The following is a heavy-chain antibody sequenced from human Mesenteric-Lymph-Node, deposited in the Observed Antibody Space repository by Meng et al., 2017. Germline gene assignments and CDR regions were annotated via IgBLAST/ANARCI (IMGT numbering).Heavy chain of an antibody. J-gene: IGHJ4*02. D-gene: IGHD3-10*01. V-gene: IGHV4-61*01. CDR3: ARLITMVRGVFYD. CDR2: IYYSGST. Sequence: GSLRLSCTVSGGSVSSGSYYWSWIRQPPGKGLEWIGYIYYSGSTNYNPSLKSRVTISVDTSKNQFSLKLSSVTAADTAVYYCARLITMVRGVFYDWGQGTLVTVSS. CDR1: GGSVSSGSYY.